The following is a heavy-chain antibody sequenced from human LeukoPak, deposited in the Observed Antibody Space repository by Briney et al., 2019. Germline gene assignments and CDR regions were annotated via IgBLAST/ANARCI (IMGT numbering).Heavy chain of an antibody. CDR2: ISGSGSRM. V-gene: IGHV3-48*03. CDR3: ARESIAVAGAPFDY. CDR1: GFSFSSYE. J-gene: IGHJ4*02. D-gene: IGHD6-19*01. Sequence: SGGSLRLSCAASGFSFSSYEMNWVRQAPGKGLEWVSYISGSGSRMFYADSVKGRFTISRDNARNSLYLQMNSLRAEDTAVYYCARESIAVAGAPFDYWGQGTLVTVSS.